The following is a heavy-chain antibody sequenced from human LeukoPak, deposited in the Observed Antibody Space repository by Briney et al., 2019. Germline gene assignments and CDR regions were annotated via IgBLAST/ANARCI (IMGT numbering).Heavy chain of an antibody. CDR3: ARDYGLRRGAFDI. D-gene: IGHD4-17*01. Sequence: PSETLSLTCTVSGGSISSSNYYWGWIRQPPGKGLEWIGSIYYSGSTYYNPSLKSHVTISVDTSQNQFSLKVSSVTATDTAVYYCARDYGLRRGAFDIWGQGTMVTVSS. V-gene: IGHV4-39*07. CDR1: GGSISSSNYY. J-gene: IGHJ3*02. CDR2: IYYSGST.